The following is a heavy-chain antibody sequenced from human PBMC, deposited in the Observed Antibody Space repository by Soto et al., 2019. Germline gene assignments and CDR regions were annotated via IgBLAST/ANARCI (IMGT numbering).Heavy chain of an antibody. CDR3: ARWGTAFDY. Sequence: EVQLVESGGGLVKPGGSLRLSCAASGFTLSSYSMNWVRQAAGKGLEWVSSISSSSSYIYYADSVKGRFTISRDNAKNSLYLQMNSLRAAHTAVYYGARWGTAFDYWGQGTLVTVSS. J-gene: IGHJ4*02. D-gene: IGHD3-16*01. CDR1: GFTLSSYS. V-gene: IGHV3-21*01. CDR2: ISSSSSYI.